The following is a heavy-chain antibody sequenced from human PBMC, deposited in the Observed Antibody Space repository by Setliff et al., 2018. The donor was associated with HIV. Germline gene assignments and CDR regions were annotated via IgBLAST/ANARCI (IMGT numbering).Heavy chain of an antibody. CDR3: ARHANYDFWSGYWGYYFDY. J-gene: IGHJ4*02. V-gene: IGHV4-4*09. CDR2: IYTSGST. D-gene: IGHD3-3*01. CDR1: GDSIGTYS. Sequence: SETLSLTCAVSGDSIGTYSWHWLRQPPGKGLEWIGYIYTSGSTNYNPSLKTRVTISIDTSKKQVSLKLSSVTAADTAVYYCARHANYDFWSGYWGYYFDYWGQGTLVTVSS.